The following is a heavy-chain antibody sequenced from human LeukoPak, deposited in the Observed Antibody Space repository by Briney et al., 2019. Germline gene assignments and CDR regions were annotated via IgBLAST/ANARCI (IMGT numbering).Heavy chain of an antibody. J-gene: IGHJ4*02. V-gene: IGHV6-1*01. CDR2: TYYRSKCYY. Sequence: SQTLSLTCAISGDSVSSKSAAWNWITQSPSRGLEGLGSTYYRSKCYYEYAVSVKSRISINPDTSKSQLSLQLNSVTPEDTAVYYCARSGAYFDYWGQGTLVTVSS. D-gene: IGHD3-10*01. CDR1: GDSVSSKSAA. CDR3: ARSGAYFDY.